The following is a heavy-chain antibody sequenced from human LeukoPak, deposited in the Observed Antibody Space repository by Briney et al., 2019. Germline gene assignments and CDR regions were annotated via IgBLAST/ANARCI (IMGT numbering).Heavy chain of an antibody. CDR3: ARGSRNSGSTHDFDY. D-gene: IGHD3-10*01. CDR1: GFTFSSYS. V-gene: IGHV3-21*01. Sequence: AGGSLRLSCAASGFTFSSYSMNWVRQAPRKGLEWVSSISTSSSYIYYADSVKGRITISRDNARKSLYLQMNSLRAEDTAVYYCARGSRNSGSTHDFDYWGQGTLVTVSS. CDR2: ISTSSSYI. J-gene: IGHJ4*02.